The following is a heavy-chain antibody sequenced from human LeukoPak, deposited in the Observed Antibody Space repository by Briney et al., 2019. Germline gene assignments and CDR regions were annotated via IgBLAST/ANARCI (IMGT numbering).Heavy chain of an antibody. V-gene: IGHV3-30*18. CDR3: AKDGPDTAMVQGRKDYYYGMDV. CDR1: GFTFSSYG. D-gene: IGHD5-18*01. Sequence: GGSLRLSCAASGFTFSSYGMHWVRQAPGKGLEWVAVISYDGSNKYYADSVKGRFTISRDNSKNTLYLQMNSLRAEDTAVYYCAKDGPDTAMVQGRKDYYYGMDVWGQGTTVTVSS. CDR2: ISYDGSNK. J-gene: IGHJ6*02.